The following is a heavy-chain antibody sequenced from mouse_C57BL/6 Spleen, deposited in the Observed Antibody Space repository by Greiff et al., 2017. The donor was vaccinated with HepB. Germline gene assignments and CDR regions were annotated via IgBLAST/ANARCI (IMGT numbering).Heavy chain of an antibody. CDR3: ARGGDGYSY. J-gene: IGHJ2*01. D-gene: IGHD2-3*01. Sequence: EVQLQQSGPELVKPGASVKISCKASGYTFTDYYMNWVKQSHGKSLEWIGDINPNNGGTSYNQKFKGKATLTVDKSSSTAYMELRSLTSEDSAVYYCARGGDGYSYWGQGTTLTVSS. V-gene: IGHV1-26*01. CDR1: GYTFTDYY. CDR2: INPNNGGT.